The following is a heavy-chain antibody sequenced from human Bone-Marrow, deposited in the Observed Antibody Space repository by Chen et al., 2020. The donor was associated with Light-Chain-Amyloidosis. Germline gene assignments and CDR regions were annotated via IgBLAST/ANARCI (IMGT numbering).Heavy chain of an antibody. CDR3: ARRRDGYNFDY. J-gene: IGHJ4*02. CDR2: IYPDDSDA. CDR1: GYTFPNCW. D-gene: IGHD5-12*01. Sequence: EVQLEQSGPEVKKPGESLKISCKGSGYTFPNCWIGWVRQMPGKGLEWMGVIYPDDSDARYRPSVEGQVTISADKSITTAYLQWRSLKASDTSMYYCARRRDGYNFDYWGQGTLVTVSS. V-gene: IGHV5-51*01.